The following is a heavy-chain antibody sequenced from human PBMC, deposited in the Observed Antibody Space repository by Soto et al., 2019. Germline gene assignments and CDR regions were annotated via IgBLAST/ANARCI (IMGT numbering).Heavy chain of an antibody. Sequence: GGSLRLSCAASGFTFSGSAMHWVRQASGKGLEWVGRIRSKANSYATAYAASVKGRFTISRDDSKNTAYLQMNSLKTEDTAVYYCTREGVWILEWLVHYYMDVWGKGTTVTVSS. V-gene: IGHV3-73*01. CDR3: TREGVWILEWLVHYYMDV. CDR2: IRSKANSYAT. D-gene: IGHD3-3*01. J-gene: IGHJ6*03. CDR1: GFTFSGSA.